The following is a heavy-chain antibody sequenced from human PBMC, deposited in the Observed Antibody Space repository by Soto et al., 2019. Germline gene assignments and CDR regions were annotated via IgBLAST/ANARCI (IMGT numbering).Heavy chain of an antibody. CDR1: GFTFSNYG. CDR3: ARIPRYSFPTSDDLDS. J-gene: IGHJ4*02. CDR2: VSYDGNVK. D-gene: IGHD5-18*01. Sequence: QVQLVESGGGVVQPGRSLRLSCAASGFTFSNYGMQWVRQAPGKGLEWVAVVSYDGNVKFYADSVKGRFTISRDNPKNTLYLQMNSLRTEDTAIYYCARIPRYSFPTSDDLDSWGQGTLVTVSS. V-gene: IGHV3-30*03.